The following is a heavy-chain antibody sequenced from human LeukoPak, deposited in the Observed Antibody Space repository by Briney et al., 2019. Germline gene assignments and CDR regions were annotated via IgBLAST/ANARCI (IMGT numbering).Heavy chain of an antibody. CDR3: ARSVVNWFDP. J-gene: IGHJ5*02. CDR1: GYTFTCYY. V-gene: IGHV1-2*02. Sequence: GASVKVSCTASGYTFTCYYMDWVRQAPGQGLEWMGWMKPNSGGTNYAQKFQGRVTMTRDTSISTAYMELSRLRSDDTAVYYCARSVVNWFDPWGQGTLVTVSS. CDR2: MKPNSGGT.